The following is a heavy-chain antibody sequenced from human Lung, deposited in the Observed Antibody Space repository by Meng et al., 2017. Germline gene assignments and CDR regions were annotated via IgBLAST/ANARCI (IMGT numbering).Heavy chain of an antibody. Sequence: QVQVQCGGAGLLKPSETLPLTCVVSGGSFSDYYWSWIRQPPGKGLEWIGEINHSGSTNYNPSLESRATISVDTSQNNLSLKLSSVTAADSAVYYCARGPTTMAHDFDYWGQGTLVTVSS. CDR2: INHSGST. CDR3: ARGPTTMAHDFDY. V-gene: IGHV4-34*01. J-gene: IGHJ4*02. CDR1: GGSFSDYY. D-gene: IGHD4-11*01.